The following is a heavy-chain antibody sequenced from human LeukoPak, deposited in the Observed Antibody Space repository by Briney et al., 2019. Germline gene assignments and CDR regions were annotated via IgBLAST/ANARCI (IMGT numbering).Heavy chain of an antibody. V-gene: IGHV4-4*07. CDR2: IYTSGST. J-gene: IGHJ6*02. D-gene: IGHD3-3*02. CDR1: GGSISSYY. Sequence: SETLSLTCTVSGGSISSYYWSWIRQPAGKGLEWIGRIYTSGSTNYNPSLKSRVTMSVDTSKNQFSLKLSSVTAADTAVYYCARDSTPPVDYHYGMDVWGQGTTVTVSS. CDR3: ARDSTPPVDYHYGMDV.